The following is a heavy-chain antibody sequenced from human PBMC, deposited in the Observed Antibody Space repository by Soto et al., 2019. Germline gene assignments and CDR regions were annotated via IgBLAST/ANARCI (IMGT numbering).Heavy chain of an antibody. Sequence: QVQLVQSGAEVKKPGSSVKVSCKASGGTFSSYAISWVRQAPGQGLEWMGGIIPIFGTANYAQKFQGRVTITADESTSTAYMELSSLRSEDTAVYYCARASGTKCSGGSCYPIDYWGQGTLVTVSS. CDR2: IIPIFGTA. CDR1: GGTFSSYA. J-gene: IGHJ4*02. D-gene: IGHD2-15*01. CDR3: ARASGTKCSGGSCYPIDY. V-gene: IGHV1-69*12.